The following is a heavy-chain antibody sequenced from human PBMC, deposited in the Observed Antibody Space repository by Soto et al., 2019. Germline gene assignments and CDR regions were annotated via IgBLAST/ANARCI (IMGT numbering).Heavy chain of an antibody. D-gene: IGHD6-13*01. Sequence: GGSLRLSCAASGFTLSNFGMSWVRQPPGKGLEWVSAISSTGGTTYYADSVKGRFTISRDNSKNTLSLQMNSLRVEDTAVYYCSKHRAESGALGDYWGQGTLVTVSS. CDR2: ISSTGGTT. J-gene: IGHJ4*02. CDR3: SKHRAESGALGDY. CDR1: GFTLSNFG. V-gene: IGHV3-23*01.